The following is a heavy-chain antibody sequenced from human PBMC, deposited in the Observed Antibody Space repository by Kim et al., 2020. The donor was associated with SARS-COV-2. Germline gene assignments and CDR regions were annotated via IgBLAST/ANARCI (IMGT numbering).Heavy chain of an antibody. D-gene: IGHD1-26*01. CDR2: ISDTGDGT. J-gene: IGHJ4*02. Sequence: GGSLRLSCAASGFTFSSYAMSWVRQAPGKGLEWVSAISDTGDGTYYADSVKGRFTISRDNSKNTLYLQMNSLRAGHTAIYYCSKGTWDGPDDYWGQGTL. V-gene: IGHV3-23*01. CDR1: GFTFSSYA. CDR3: SKGTWDGPDDY.